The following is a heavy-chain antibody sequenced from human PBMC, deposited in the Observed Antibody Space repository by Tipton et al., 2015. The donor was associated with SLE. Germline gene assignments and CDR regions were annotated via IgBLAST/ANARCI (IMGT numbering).Heavy chain of an antibody. J-gene: IGHJ4*02. CDR2: ISNAGGSI. CDR3: ARHPKRESGSQFLFDY. CDR1: GFTFSDHY. Sequence: SLRLSCAASGFTFSDHYMSWIRQAPGKGLEWVSYISNAGGSIYYADSVKGRFTISRDNAKKSLYLQMDSLRAEDTAVYYCARHPKRESGSQFLFDYWGQGTLVTVSS. V-gene: IGHV3-11*01. D-gene: IGHD2-21*01.